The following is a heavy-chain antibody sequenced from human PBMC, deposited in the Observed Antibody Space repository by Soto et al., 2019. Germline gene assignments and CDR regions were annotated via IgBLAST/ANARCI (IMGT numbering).Heavy chain of an antibody. D-gene: IGHD2-15*01. J-gene: IGHJ4*02. CDR3: ARDIRGTSGVVIDY. Sequence: PSETLSLTCAVYGGSFSGYYWSWIRQPPGKGLEWIGEINHSGSTNYNPSLKSRVAISVDTSKNQLSLKVTSVTAADTAVYYCARDIRGTSGVVIDYWGQGTLVTVSS. V-gene: IGHV4-34*01. CDR1: GGSFSGYY. CDR2: INHSGST.